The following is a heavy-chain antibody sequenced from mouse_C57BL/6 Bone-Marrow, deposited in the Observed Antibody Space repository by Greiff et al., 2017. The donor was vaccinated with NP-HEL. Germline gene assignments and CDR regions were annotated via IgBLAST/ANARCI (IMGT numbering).Heavy chain of an antibody. CDR2: IAPETGGT. J-gene: IGHJ2*01. V-gene: IGHV1-15*01. CDR1: GYTFTDYE. CDR3: TRRRDY. Sequence: QVQLQQSGAELVRPGASVTLSCKASGYTFTDYEMPWVKQTPVHGLEWIGAIAPETGGTAYNQKFKGKAILTADHSSRTAYMELRSLTSEDSAVYYCTRRRDYWGQGTTLTVSS.